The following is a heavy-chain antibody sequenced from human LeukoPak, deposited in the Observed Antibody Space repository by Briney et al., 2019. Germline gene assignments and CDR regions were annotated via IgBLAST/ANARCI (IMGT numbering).Heavy chain of an antibody. V-gene: IGHV4-59*08. Sequence: SETLSLTCSVSGGSINGYSWTWIRQPPGMRLEWVGHISYTGTTNYNPSLTTRVAISVDTSKNQLSLKLTSVTAADTAMYFCARLGGNWNSPGRDYWGQGTLVTVSS. CDR1: GGSINGYS. CDR2: ISYTGTT. D-gene: IGHD3-10*01. CDR3: ARLGGNWNSPGRDY. J-gene: IGHJ4*02.